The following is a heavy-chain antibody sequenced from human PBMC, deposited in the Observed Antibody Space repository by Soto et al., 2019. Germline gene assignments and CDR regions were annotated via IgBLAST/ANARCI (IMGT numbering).Heavy chain of an antibody. CDR3: ARASGDDYKSTEYFQL. D-gene: IGHD4-4*01. CDR1: GYSISRGYY. V-gene: IGHV4-38-2*01. Sequence: SETLSLTCAVSGYSISRGYYWGWIRQPPGKGLEWIGSIYHSGNTYYNPSLKSQVIVSVDTSKNQFSLNLSSVTAADTAVYYCARASGDDYKSTEYFQLWGRGTLVTVSS. CDR2: IYHSGNT. J-gene: IGHJ1*01.